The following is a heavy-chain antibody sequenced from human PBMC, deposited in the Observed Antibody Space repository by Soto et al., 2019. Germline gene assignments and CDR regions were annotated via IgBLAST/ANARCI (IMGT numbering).Heavy chain of an antibody. V-gene: IGHV3-74*01. J-gene: IGHJ3*01. CDR2: ITGAGDGT. CDR3: ARAQKWRQLSLNVFDL. Sequence: EVQLVESGGGLVQPGGSLRLSCVASGFTIENSVKHWVRQTPGKGLMSVSRITGAGDGTLYADSVQGRFTISRDNAKNTVYLHMTGLRVEETAVYYCARAQKWRQLSLNVFDLWGQGTTVTVSS. D-gene: IGHD5-18*01. CDR1: GFTIENSV.